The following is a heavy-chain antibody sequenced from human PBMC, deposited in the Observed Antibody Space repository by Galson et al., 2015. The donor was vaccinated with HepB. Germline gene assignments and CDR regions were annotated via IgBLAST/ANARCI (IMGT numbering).Heavy chain of an antibody. CDR2: ISAYNGNT. CDR3: ARDYDSSGSYSYGMDV. V-gene: IGHV1-18*04. CDR1: GSTFTTYG. D-gene: IGHD3-22*01. J-gene: IGHJ6*02. Sequence: SVTVSCKASGSTFTTYGISWVRQAPGQGLEWMGWISAYNGNTNYAQKLQGRVTMTTDTSTSTAYMELRSLRSDDTAVYYCARDYDSSGSYSYGMDVWGQGTTVTVSS.